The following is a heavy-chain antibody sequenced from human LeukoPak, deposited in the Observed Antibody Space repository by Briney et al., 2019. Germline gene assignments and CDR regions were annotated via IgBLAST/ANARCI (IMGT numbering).Heavy chain of an antibody. CDR1: GFTFSDYY. CDR3: ARVQPHYYDSSGYPPDY. V-gene: IGHV3-11*01. Sequence: KPGGSLRLSCAAAGFTFSDYYMSWIRQAPGKELEWVSYISSSGSTIYYADSVKGRFTISRDNAKNSLYLQMNSLRAEDTAVYYCARVQPHYYDSSGYPPDYWGQGTLVTVSS. J-gene: IGHJ4*02. D-gene: IGHD3-22*01. CDR2: ISSSGSTI.